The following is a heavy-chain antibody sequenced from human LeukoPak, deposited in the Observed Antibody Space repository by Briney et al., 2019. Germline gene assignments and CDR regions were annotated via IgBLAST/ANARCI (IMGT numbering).Heavy chain of an antibody. Sequence: SVKVSCKASGGTFNDCTVTWVRQVPGQGLEWMGEIRTVLGTAKYAQNFQDRVTITADESTSTAYMELTSLSSEDTAVYFCGRDIGKNIAVAGPLQYWGQGTLVTVSS. D-gene: IGHD6-19*01. V-gene: IGHV1-69*16. CDR2: IRTVLGTA. CDR3: GRDIGKNIAVAGPLQY. J-gene: IGHJ1*01. CDR1: GGTFNDCT.